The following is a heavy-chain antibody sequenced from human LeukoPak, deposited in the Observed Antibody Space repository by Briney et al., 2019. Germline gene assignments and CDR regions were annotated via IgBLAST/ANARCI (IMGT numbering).Heavy chain of an antibody. Sequence: GASVKVSCKASGYTFTSYYMHWVRQAPGQGLEWMGIINPSGGSTSYAQKFQGRVTMNRDTSTSTVYMELSSLRSEDTAVYYCAREVGDIVVVPAAMFYWFDPWGQGTLVTVSS. CDR1: GYTFTSYY. CDR3: AREVGDIVVVPAAMFYWFDP. J-gene: IGHJ5*02. D-gene: IGHD2-2*01. V-gene: IGHV1-46*01. CDR2: INPSGGST.